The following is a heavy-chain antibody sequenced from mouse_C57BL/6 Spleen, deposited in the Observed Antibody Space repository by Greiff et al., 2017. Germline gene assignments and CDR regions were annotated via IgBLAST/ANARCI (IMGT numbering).Heavy chain of an antibody. CDR2: IYPSDSET. J-gene: IGHJ3*01. CDR3: ARSRDYSNYVWFAY. Sequence: QVHVKQPGAELVRPGSSVKLSCKASGYTFPSYWMDWVKQRPGQGLEWIGNIYPSDSETHYNQKFKDKATLTVDKSSSTAYMQLSSLTSEDSAVYYCARSRDYSNYVWFAYWGQGTLVTVSA. D-gene: IGHD2-5*01. V-gene: IGHV1-61*01. CDR1: GYTFPSYW.